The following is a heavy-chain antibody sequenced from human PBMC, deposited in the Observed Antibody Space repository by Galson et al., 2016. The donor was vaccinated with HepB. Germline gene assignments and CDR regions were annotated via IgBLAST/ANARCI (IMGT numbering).Heavy chain of an antibody. Sequence: QSGAEVKKPGESLKISCTGSGYNFTIYWIGWVRQMPGKGLEWMGIIYPGHADTRYSPSFQGQVTISADKSTSTAYLQWNSLKASDTAMYYWARPGSGDFWGQGTLVTVSS. CDR2: IYPGHADT. CDR1: GYNFTIYW. CDR3: ARPGSGDF. J-gene: IGHJ4*02. D-gene: IGHD3-10*01. V-gene: IGHV5-51*01.